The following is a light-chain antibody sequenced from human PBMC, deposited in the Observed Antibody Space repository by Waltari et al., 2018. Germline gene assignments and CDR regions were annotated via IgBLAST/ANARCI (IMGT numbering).Light chain of an antibody. CDR2: WAS. J-gene: IGKJ3*01. Sequence: DNVMTQSPDSLAVSLGERATINCKSSQSVLYSSDNKNYLAWYQQKPGQPPKLLFYWASTRESGVPDRFSGSGSGTDFTLTISSLQAEDVAVYYCQQHYTTPFTFGPGTTVDIK. CDR1: QSVLYSSDNKNY. CDR3: QQHYTTPFT. V-gene: IGKV4-1*01.